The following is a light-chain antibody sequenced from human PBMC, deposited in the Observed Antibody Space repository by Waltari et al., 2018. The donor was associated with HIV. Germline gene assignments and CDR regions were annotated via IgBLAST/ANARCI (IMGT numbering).Light chain of an antibody. V-gene: IGLV1-40*01. CDR3: QSYDSSLSRV. J-gene: IGLJ1*01. CDR1: FSNIGAGSD. CDR2: GNP. Sequence: QSVLTQPPSVSGAPGQRVTISCTGSFSNIGAGSDVNWYQQLPGTAPKLLIYGNPNRPSGVPYRFSASKSGSSAFLAITGLQAEDEADYYCQSYDSSLSRVFGAGTKVSV.